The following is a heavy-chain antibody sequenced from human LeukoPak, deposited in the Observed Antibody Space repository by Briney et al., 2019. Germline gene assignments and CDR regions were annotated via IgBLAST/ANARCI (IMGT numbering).Heavy chain of an antibody. CDR2: IYYSGST. V-gene: IGHV4-39*01. J-gene: IGHJ4*02. CDR1: GGSISSSSYY. D-gene: IGHD1-26*01. CDR3: ASSSRREVGFDY. Sequence: SETLSLTCTVSGGSISSSSYYWGWIRQPPGTGLEWIGSIYYSGSTYCNPSLKSRVTISVDTSKNQFSLKLSSVTAADTAVYYCASSSRREVGFDYWGQGTLVTVSS.